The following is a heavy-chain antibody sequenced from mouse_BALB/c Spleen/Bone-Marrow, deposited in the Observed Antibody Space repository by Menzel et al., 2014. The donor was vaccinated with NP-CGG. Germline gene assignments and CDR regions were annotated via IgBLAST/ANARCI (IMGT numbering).Heavy chain of an antibody. D-gene: IGHD1-1*01. CDR3: ARGSSYFDY. CDR2: ISDGGSYT. J-gene: IGHJ2*01. Sequence: EVNVVESGGGLVKPGGSLKLSCAASGFTFSDYYMYWVRQTPEKRLEWVATISDGGSYTYYPDSVKGRFTISRDNAKNNLYLQMSSLKSEDTAMYYCARGSSYFDYWGQDTTLTVSS. CDR1: GFTFSDYY. V-gene: IGHV5-4*02.